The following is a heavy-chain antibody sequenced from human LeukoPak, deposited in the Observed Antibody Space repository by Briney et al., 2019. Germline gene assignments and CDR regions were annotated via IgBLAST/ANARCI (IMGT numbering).Heavy chain of an antibody. CDR1: GFTFSSYA. CDR2: ISYDGSNK. Sequence: GGSLRLSCAASGFTFSSYAMHWVRQAPGKGLEWVAVISYDGSNKYYADSVKGRFTISRDNSKNTLYLQMNSLRAEDTAVYYCAKVRSGYYRNAFDIWGQGTMVTVSS. V-gene: IGHV3-30-3*01. D-gene: IGHD3-22*01. CDR3: AKVRSGYYRNAFDI. J-gene: IGHJ3*02.